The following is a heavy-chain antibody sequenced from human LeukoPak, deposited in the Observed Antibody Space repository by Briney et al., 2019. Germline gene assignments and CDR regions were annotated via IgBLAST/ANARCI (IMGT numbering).Heavy chain of an antibody. D-gene: IGHD3-3*01. V-gene: IGHV1-18*01. CDR3: ARTNSSSIFGVAPFDY. CDR1: GYTFTSCG. J-gene: IGHJ4*02. CDR2: ISAYNGDT. Sequence: ASVKVFCKASGYTFTSCGISWVRQAPGQGLEWMRWISAYNGDTNYAQKLQGRVSMTTDTSTSTAYMELRSLRSDDTAVYYCARTNSSSIFGVAPFDYWGQGTLVTVSS.